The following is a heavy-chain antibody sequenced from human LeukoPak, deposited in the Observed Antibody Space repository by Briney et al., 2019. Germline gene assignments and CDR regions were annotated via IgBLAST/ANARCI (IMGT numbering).Heavy chain of an antibody. Sequence: PSETPSLTCTVSGGSMSSYYWSWIRQPPGKGLEWIGYIYSSGSTNYNPSLKSRVAISEDTSKNQFSLKLTSVTAADTAMYYCARHPRASDPFDIWGQGTIVNVSS. CDR1: GGSMSSYY. J-gene: IGHJ3*02. CDR2: IYSSGST. CDR3: ARHPRASDPFDI. V-gene: IGHV4-4*09.